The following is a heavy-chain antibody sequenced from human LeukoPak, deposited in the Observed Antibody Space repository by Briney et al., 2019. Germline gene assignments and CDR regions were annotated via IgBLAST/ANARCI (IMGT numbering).Heavy chain of an antibody. Sequence: GGSLRLSCAASGFTFSNYGMNWVRQAPGKGLEWVAVISYDGSNKYYVDSVKGRFTISRDNSKNTLYLQMNSLRAEDTAVYYCAKGGEVSSWYKRLKLYFDSWGRGTLVTVSS. J-gene: IGHJ4*02. CDR3: AKGGEVSSWYKRLKLYFDS. D-gene: IGHD6-13*01. V-gene: IGHV3-30*18. CDR1: GFTFSNYG. CDR2: ISYDGSNK.